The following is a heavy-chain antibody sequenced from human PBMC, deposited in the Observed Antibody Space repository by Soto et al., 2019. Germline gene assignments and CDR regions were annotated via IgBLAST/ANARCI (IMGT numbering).Heavy chain of an antibody. J-gene: IGHJ5*02. CDR1: GGTFSSYA. V-gene: IGHV1-69*13. CDR3: ARDSSGYYWFDP. D-gene: IGHD3-22*01. Sequence: SVKVSCKASGGTFSSYAISWVRQAPGQGLEWMGGIIPIFGTADYAQKFQGRVTITAGESTSTAYMELSSLRSEDTAVYYCARDSSGYYWFDPWGQGTLVTVSS. CDR2: IIPIFGTA.